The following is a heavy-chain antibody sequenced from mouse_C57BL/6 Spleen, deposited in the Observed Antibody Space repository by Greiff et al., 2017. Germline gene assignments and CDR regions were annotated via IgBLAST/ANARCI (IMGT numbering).Heavy chain of an antibody. J-gene: IGHJ2*01. D-gene: IGHD4-1*01. V-gene: IGHV1-81*01. CDR1: GYTFTSYG. CDR3: ASGLTGSLDY. Sequence: QVQLKESGAELARPGASVKLSCKASGYTFTSYGISWVKQRPGQGLEWIGEIYPRSGNTYYNEKFKGKATLTADKSSSTAYMELRSLTSEDSAVYFCASGLTGSLDYWGQGTTLTVSS. CDR2: IYPRSGNT.